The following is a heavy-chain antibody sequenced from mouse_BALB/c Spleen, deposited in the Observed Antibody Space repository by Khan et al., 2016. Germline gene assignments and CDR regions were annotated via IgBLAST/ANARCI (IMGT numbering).Heavy chain of an antibody. J-gene: IGHJ4*01. V-gene: IGHV1-15*01. CDR2: IHPGSGGT. Sequence: QVQLQQPGAELVRPGASVKLSCKALGYTFTDYEMHWVKQTPVHGLEWIGTIHPGSGGTAYNQKFKGKATLTADKSSRTAYMERSSMTSGDSAVYYCTNRRNYDGYYVEMDYWGQGSSVTVSS. CDR1: GYTFTDYE. CDR3: TNRRNYDGYYVEMDY. D-gene: IGHD2-3*01.